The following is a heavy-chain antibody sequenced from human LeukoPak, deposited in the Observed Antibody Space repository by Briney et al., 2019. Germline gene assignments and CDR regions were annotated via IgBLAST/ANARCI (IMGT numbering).Heavy chain of an antibody. V-gene: IGHV1-18*01. J-gene: IGHJ4*02. Sequence: ASVKVSCKASGYTLTSFAISWVRQAPGQGLEWMGWISGYNGNTNYVQNLQGRVTMTTDTSTSTAYMELRSLRSDDPAVYYCARHAPIGSVWYYFDYWGRGTLVTV. CDR2: ISGYNGNT. D-gene: IGHD2-15*01. CDR1: GYTLTSFA. CDR3: ARHAPIGSVWYYFDY.